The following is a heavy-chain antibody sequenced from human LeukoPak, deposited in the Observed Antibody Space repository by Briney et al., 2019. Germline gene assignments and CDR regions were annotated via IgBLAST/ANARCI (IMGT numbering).Heavy chain of an antibody. J-gene: IGHJ4*02. CDR2: IYYSGST. CDR3: ASSLLSDFWSGPFDY. CDR1: GGSISSYY. Sequence: PSETLSLTCTVSGGSISSYYWGSIRQPPGKGLEWIGYIYYSGSTNYNPSLKCRVTISVDTSKNQFSLKLSSVTAADTAVYYCASSLLSDFWSGPFDYWGQGTLVTVSS. D-gene: IGHD3-3*01. V-gene: IGHV4-59*01.